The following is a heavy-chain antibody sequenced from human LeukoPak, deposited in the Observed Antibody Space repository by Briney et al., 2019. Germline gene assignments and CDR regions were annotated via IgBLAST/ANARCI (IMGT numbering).Heavy chain of an antibody. CDR2: ISGSGGST. CDR1: GFTFSSYA. D-gene: IGHD3-9*01. CDR3: ARGRAYFDILT. V-gene: IGHV3-23*01. Sequence: GGSLRLSCAASGFTFSSYAMSWVRQAPGKGLEWVSAISGSGGSTYYADSVKGRFTISRDNSKNTLYLQMNSLRAEDTAVYYCARGRAYFDILTWGQGTLVTVSS. J-gene: IGHJ4*02.